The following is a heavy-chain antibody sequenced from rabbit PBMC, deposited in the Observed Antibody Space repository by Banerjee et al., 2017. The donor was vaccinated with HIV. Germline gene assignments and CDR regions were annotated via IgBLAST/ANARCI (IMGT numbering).Heavy chain of an antibody. CDR2: IYTSTGST. V-gene: IGHV1S40*01. Sequence: QSLEESGGDLVKPGASLTLTCTASGFSFSSSYYMFWVRQAPGKGLEWIACIYTSTGSTYYANWAKGRFTISKTSSTTVTLQMTSLTAADTATYFCAREYADDYGLDLWGQGTLVTVS. J-gene: IGHJ4*01. D-gene: IGHD2-1*01. CDR1: GFSFSSSYY. CDR3: AREYADDYGLDL.